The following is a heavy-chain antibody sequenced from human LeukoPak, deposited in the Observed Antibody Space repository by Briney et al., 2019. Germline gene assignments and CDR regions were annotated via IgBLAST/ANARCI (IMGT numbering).Heavy chain of an antibody. CDR2: ISNGGRET. V-gene: IGHV3-30*03. CDR3: ARGAWIPTQPIND. D-gene: IGHD5-12*01. Sequence: PGRSLRLSCAASGFTFSTYAMHWVRQAPAKGLGWVAVISNGGRETYYADSVKGRLTISRDNSKTPLDLQMNSLRVDDTAVYYCARGAWIPTQPINDWGQGTLVTVFS. CDR1: GFTFSTYA. J-gene: IGHJ4*02.